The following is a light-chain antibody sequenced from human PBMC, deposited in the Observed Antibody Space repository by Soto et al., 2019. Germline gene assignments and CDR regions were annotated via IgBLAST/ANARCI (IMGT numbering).Light chain of an antibody. CDR1: QSVNNF. Sequence: EIVLTQSPGTLSLSPGERATLSCRASQSVNNFLAWYQQKPGQPPRLLMYDTSIRAAGFPARFSGSGSGTDFTLTINNLEPEDFAVYFCQQRSSWPLTFGGGTKVDIK. CDR2: DTS. J-gene: IGKJ4*01. CDR3: QQRSSWPLT. V-gene: IGKV3-11*01.